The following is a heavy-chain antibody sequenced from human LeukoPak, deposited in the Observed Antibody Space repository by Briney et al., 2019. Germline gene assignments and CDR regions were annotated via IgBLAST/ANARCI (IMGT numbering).Heavy chain of an antibody. Sequence: GASLKISSKVSGYRFTSYWISWVRQMPGKGLEWMGRIDPSDSYTNYSPSFQGHVTISADKSISTAYLQWNSLKASDTAMYYCARQDGSSWYFDYWGQGTLVTVSS. CDR2: IDPSDSYT. D-gene: IGHD6-13*01. V-gene: IGHV5-10-1*01. CDR3: ARQDGSSWYFDY. J-gene: IGHJ4*02. CDR1: GYRFTSYW.